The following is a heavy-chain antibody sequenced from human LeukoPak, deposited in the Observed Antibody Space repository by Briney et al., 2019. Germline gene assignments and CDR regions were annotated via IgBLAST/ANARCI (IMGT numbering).Heavy chain of an antibody. CDR1: EFTVSSNS. V-gene: IGHV3-53*01. Sequence: GGSLRLSCAASEFTVSSNSMSWVRQAPGKGLEWVSGVYSGGSTFYADYVKGRFIISRDSSKTTLYLQMNTLRAEDTAVYYCAGGHSSGSYFNAYHLWGQGTMVTVSS. J-gene: IGHJ3*01. CDR2: VYSGGST. CDR3: AGGHSSGSYFNAYHL. D-gene: IGHD3-22*01.